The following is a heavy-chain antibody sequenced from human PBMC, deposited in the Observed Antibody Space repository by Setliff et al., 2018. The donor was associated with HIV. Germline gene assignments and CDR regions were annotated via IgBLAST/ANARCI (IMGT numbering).Heavy chain of an antibody. Sequence: ASVKVSCKASGYIFTDYYLHWVRQAPGQGLEWMGVINPYGGAADFAQRFRDRLAMTTDTSTSTVFLELSSLRSEDTAVYYCARASAARPFDYWGQGTLVTVSS. CDR2: INPYGGAA. CDR3: ARASAARPFDY. J-gene: IGHJ4*02. V-gene: IGHV1-46*01. D-gene: IGHD6-6*01. CDR1: GYIFTDYY.